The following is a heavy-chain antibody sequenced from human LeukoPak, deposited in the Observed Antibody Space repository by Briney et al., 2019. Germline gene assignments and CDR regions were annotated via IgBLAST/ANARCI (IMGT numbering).Heavy chain of an antibody. Sequence: PGGSLRLSCAASGFTFSSYSMNWVRQAPGKGLEWVSSISSSSSYIYYADSVKGRFTISRDNAKNSLYLQMNSLRAEDTAVYYCARDQGTSYYGMDVWGKGTTVTVSS. CDR2: ISSSSSYI. J-gene: IGHJ6*04. D-gene: IGHD2-2*01. V-gene: IGHV3-21*04. CDR3: ARDQGTSYYGMDV. CDR1: GFTFSSYS.